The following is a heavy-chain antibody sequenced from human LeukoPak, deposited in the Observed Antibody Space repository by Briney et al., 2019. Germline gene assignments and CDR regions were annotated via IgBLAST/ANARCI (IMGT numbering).Heavy chain of an antibody. Sequence: PGGSLRLSCAASGFTFSSYWMHWVRQAPGKGLVWVSHLNLDGSNTIYADSVKGRFTISRDNAKNTLFLQLNSLRADDTAVYYCARGLTGTDAFDIWGQGTMVTVSS. CDR3: ARGLTGTDAFDI. V-gene: IGHV3-74*01. D-gene: IGHD7-27*01. CDR1: GFTFSSYW. J-gene: IGHJ3*02. CDR2: LNLDGSNT.